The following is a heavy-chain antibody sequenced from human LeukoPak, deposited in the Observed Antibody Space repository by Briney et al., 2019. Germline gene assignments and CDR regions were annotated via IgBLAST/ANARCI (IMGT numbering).Heavy chain of an antibody. D-gene: IGHD1-1*01. CDR2: IYYSGSP. CDR1: GGSISNNNYY. V-gene: IGHV4-39*01. CDR3: ATWRTAKTGFDY. J-gene: IGHJ4*02. Sequence: SETLSLTCTVSGGSISNNNYYWAWIRQPPGKGLECIGSIYYSGSPYYNPSLKRLVTISVDTSTNQFSLRLSSVTAADTAVYYCATWRTAKTGFDYWGQGTLVTVSS.